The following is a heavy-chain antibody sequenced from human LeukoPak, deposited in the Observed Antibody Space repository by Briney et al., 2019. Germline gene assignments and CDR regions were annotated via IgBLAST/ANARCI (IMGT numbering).Heavy chain of an antibody. CDR2: IYPGDSDT. D-gene: IGHD3-22*01. CDR1: GYSFTSYW. J-gene: IGHJ3*02. Sequence: GESLKISCKGSGYSFTSYWIGWVRQMPGKGLEWMGIIYPGDSDTRYSPSFQGQVTISADKSISTAYLQWSSLKASDTAMYYCARSPLIVGDAFDIWGQGTMVTVSS. V-gene: IGHV5-51*01. CDR3: ARSPLIVGDAFDI.